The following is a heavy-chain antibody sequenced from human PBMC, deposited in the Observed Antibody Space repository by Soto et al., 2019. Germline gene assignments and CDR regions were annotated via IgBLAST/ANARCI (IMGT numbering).Heavy chain of an antibody. Sequence: EVQLLESGGGLVQPGGSLRLSCAASGFTFSSYAMSWVRQAPGKGLEWVSAISGSGGSTYYADSVKGRFTISRDNSKNTLYLQRNSLRAEDTAVYYCAMLLWLPPVAFDIWGQGTMVTVSS. CDR3: AMLLWLPPVAFDI. V-gene: IGHV3-23*01. D-gene: IGHD6-19*01. CDR2: ISGSGGST. J-gene: IGHJ3*02. CDR1: GFTFSSYA.